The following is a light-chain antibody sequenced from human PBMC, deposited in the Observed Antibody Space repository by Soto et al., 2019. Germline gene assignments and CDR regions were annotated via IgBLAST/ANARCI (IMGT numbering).Light chain of an antibody. J-gene: IGKJ1*01. CDR3: QHYYSYPQT. CDR1: QGISSY. V-gene: IGKV1-8*01. Sequence: AIRMTQSPSSLSASTGDRVTITCRASQGISSYLAWYQQKPGKAPKLLIYAASTLQSGVPSRFSGSRSGTDFTLTIRCLQSEDFATYYCQHYYSYPQTFDQGTKVEIK. CDR2: AAS.